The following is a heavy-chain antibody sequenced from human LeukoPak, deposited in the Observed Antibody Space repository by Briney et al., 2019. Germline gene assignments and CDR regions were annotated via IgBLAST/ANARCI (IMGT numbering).Heavy chain of an antibody. D-gene: IGHD3-10*01. Sequence: PGGSLRLSCAASGFTFSDYYMSWIRQAPGKGLEWVSYISRSSTYTSYADSVKGRFTISRDNANNSLYLQMNSLRAEDTAVYYCARDFRFGEFHYGMDVWGQGTTVTVSS. CDR2: ISRSSTYT. V-gene: IGHV3-11*06. CDR1: GFTFSDYY. CDR3: ARDFRFGEFHYGMDV. J-gene: IGHJ6*02.